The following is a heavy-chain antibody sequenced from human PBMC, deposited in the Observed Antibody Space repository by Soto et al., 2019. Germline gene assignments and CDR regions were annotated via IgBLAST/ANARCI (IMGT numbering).Heavy chain of an antibody. J-gene: IGHJ4*02. D-gene: IGHD6-19*01. CDR3: TPLALKYSSGWYEFSD. Sequence: EVQLVESGGGLVKPGGSLRLSCAASGFTFSNVWMNWVRQAPGKGLEWVGRIKSKTDGGTTDYAAPVKGRFTISRDDSKNTLYLQMHSMKTEDTDVYYCTPLALKYSSGWYEFSDWGQGTLVTVSS. CDR2: IKSKTDGGTT. V-gene: IGHV3-15*07. CDR1: GFTFSNVW.